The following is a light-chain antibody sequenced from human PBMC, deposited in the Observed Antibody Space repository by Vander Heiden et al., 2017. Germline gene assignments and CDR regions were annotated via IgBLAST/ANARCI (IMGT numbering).Light chain of an antibody. CDR2: GAS. V-gene: IGKV3-20*01. CDR1: QSVSSSY. CDR3: QQYCSSPWT. J-gene: IGKJ1*01. Sequence: EIVLTPSPGTLSLSPGERATLPCRASQSVSSSYLAWYQQKPGQAPRLLIYGASSRATGIPDRFSGSGSGTDFTLTISRLEPEDFAVYYCQQYCSSPWTFGQGTKLEIK.